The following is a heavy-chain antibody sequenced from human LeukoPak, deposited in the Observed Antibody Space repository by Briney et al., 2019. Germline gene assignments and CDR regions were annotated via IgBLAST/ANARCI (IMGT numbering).Heavy chain of an antibody. D-gene: IGHD5-12*01. Sequence: GGSLRLSCAASGFTFSSNAMSWVRQAPGKGLEWVSAISGSGGSTYYADSVKGRFTISRDDSKNTLYLQMNSLRAEDTAVYYCAKDIGFGGYDPFDYWGQGTLVTVSS. CDR2: ISGSGGST. V-gene: IGHV3-23*01. CDR1: GFTFSSNA. J-gene: IGHJ4*02. CDR3: AKDIGFGGYDPFDY.